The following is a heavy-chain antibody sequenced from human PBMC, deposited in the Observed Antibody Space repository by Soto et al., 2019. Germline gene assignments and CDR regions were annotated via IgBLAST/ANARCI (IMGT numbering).Heavy chain of an antibody. CDR1: GFTVSSYA. D-gene: IGHD3-16*01. V-gene: IGHV3-23*01. CDR2: ISGSGST. Sequence: EVQLLESGGGLVQPGGSLRLSCAASGFTVSSYAMSWVRQAPGKGLEWVSVISGSGSTYSADSVKGRFTTSRDSSKNTLYLQMNSLRAEDTAVYYCAKALRFTFTTGYYMDVWGRGTTVTVSS. CDR3: AKALRFTFTTGYYMDV. J-gene: IGHJ6*03.